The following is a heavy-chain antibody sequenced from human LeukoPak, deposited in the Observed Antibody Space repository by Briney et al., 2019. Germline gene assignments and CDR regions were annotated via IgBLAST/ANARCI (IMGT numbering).Heavy chain of an antibody. V-gene: IGHV4-59*01. Sequence: SETLSLTCTVSGGSISSYYWSWIRQPPGKGLEWIGYVYYSGSTNYNPSLKSRVTISVDTSKNQFSLKLSSVTAADTAVYYCAREDIYDYVWGSYRLHWGQGTLVTVSS. CDR2: VYYSGST. D-gene: IGHD3-16*02. CDR1: GGSISSYY. CDR3: AREDIYDYVWGSYRLH. J-gene: IGHJ4*02.